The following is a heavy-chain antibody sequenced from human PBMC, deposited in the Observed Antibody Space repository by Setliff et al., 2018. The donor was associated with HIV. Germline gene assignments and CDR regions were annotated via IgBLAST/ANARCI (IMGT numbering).Heavy chain of an antibody. D-gene: IGHD3-3*01. CDR2: ISSYNGNT. Sequence: ASVKVSCKASGYTFSDYGVSWVRQAPGQGLEWMGWISSYNGNTHFAQKYQDRISMTTDTSANIAYMGLRSLQSDDTAVYYCARIDESITIFGVVSYPMDVWGKGTTVTVSS. CDR1: GYTFSDYG. J-gene: IGHJ6*03. CDR3: ARIDESITIFGVVSYPMDV. V-gene: IGHV1-18*01.